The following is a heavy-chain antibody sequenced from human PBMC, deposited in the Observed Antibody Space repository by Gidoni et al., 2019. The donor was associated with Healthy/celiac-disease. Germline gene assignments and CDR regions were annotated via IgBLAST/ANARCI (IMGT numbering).Heavy chain of an antibody. J-gene: IGHJ4*02. CDR2: ISSSSSYI. V-gene: IGHV3-21*01. CDR3: ARDSFYYYDSSGYGHVGFDY. Sequence: EVQLVESGGGLVKPGGSLRPLCAASGFTFSSYSMYWVSQAPGKGLEWVSSISSSSSYIYYADSVKRRFTISRDNAKNSLYLQMNSLRAEDTAVYYCARDSFYYYDSSGYGHVGFDYWGQGTLVTVSS. D-gene: IGHD3-22*01. CDR1: GFTFSSYS.